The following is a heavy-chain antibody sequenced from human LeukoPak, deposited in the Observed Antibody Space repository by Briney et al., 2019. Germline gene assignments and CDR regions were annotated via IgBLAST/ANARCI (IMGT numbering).Heavy chain of an antibody. Sequence: GGSLRLSCITSGFTFNTYVVHWVRQAPGKGLEWGSVMSHDGMTEQYAESVKGRFTISRDSYKSTLYLQMNSLRVEDTALYYCARDKYLAAAGPFDNWGQGNLVTVSS. V-gene: IGHV3-30*04. J-gene: IGHJ4*02. CDR2: MSHDGMTE. CDR3: ARDKYLAAAGPFDN. D-gene: IGHD6-13*01. CDR1: GFTFNTYV.